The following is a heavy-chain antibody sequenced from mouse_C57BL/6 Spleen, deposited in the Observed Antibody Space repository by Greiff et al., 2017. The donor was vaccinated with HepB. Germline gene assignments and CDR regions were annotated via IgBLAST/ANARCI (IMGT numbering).Heavy chain of an antibody. J-gene: IGHJ4*01. D-gene: IGHD1-1*01. V-gene: IGHV1-81*01. Sequence: QVQLQQSGAELARPGASVKLSCKASGYTFTSYGISWVKQRTGQGLEWIGEIYPRSGNTYYNEKFKGKATLTADKSSRTAYMELRSLTSEDSAVYVCARWGVIATAPYYWGKGATVTVSS. CDR1: GYTFTSYG. CDR3: ARWGVIATAPYY. CDR2: IYPRSGNT.